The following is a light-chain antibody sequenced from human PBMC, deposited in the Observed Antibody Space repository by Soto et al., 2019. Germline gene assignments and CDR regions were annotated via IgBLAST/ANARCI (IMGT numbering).Light chain of an antibody. Sequence: SPGTLSLSPXXXXTLSXXXXXXVSSSYLAWYQQKPGQPPRLLIYGAASRATGIPDRFSGSGSGTDFSLTISRLEPEDFAVYFCQQYGSSPLTFGGGTKVEIK. CDR2: GAA. V-gene: IGKV3-20*01. CDR3: QQYGSSPLT. J-gene: IGKJ4*01. CDR1: XXVSSSY.